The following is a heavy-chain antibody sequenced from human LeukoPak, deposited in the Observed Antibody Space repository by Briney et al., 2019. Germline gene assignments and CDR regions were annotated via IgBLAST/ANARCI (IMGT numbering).Heavy chain of an antibody. CDR1: GFPFSAYA. V-gene: IGHV3-23*01. CDR2: ISPQSIT. Sequence: GGSLRLSCAASGFPFSAYAMTWVRQAPGKGPEWVSSISPQSITYYADSVKGRFTVSRDNSRNTLFLQMGSLRADDMAVYYCAKPRVDSGTGSSYGHGLDFWGQGTLVTVSS. D-gene: IGHD5-18*01. J-gene: IGHJ4*02. CDR3: AKPRVDSGTGSSYGHGLDF.